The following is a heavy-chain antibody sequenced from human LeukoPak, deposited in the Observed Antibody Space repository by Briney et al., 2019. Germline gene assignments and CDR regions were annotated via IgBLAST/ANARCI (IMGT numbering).Heavy chain of an antibody. CDR1: GFTFSDYY. D-gene: IGHD5-18*01. Sequence: PGGSLRLSCAASGFTFSDYYMSWIRQAPGKGLEWVSYISSSGTTKYYADSVKGRFTIARDNAKNSLYMQMNSLRVEDTAVYYCARDRGDDTTMVENDHWGQGTLVTVSS. CDR3: ARDRGDDTTMVENDH. J-gene: IGHJ4*02. V-gene: IGHV3-11*01. CDR2: ISSSGTTK.